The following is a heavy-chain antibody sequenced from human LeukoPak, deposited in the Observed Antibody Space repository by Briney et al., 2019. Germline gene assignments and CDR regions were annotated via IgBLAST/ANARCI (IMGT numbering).Heavy chain of an antibody. Sequence: ETLSLTCTVSGASIRSHYWSWIRQPPGKGLVWVSRINSDGSRTNYADSVKGRFTISRDNAKNTLYLQMNSLRAEDTAVYYCARVLTGSWDWFDPWGQGTLVTVSS. CDR3: ARVLTGSWDWFDP. V-gene: IGHV3-74*01. CDR1: GASIRSHY. CDR2: INSDGSRT. D-gene: IGHD2-8*02. J-gene: IGHJ5*02.